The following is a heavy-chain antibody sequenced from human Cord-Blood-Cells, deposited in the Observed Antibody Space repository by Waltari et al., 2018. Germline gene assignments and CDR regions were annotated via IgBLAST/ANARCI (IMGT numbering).Heavy chain of an antibody. D-gene: IGHD3-3*01. CDR3: ARDDFWSGYYTGRYFHH. Sequence: QVQLVQSGAEVKKPGASVKVSCKASGYTFTSYDINWVRQATGQGLEWMGWMNPNSGNTGYAQKFQGRVTMTRNTSISTAYMELSSLRSEDTAVYYCARDDFWSGYYTGRYFHHWGQGTLVTVSS. CDR2: MNPNSGNT. V-gene: IGHV1-8*01. J-gene: IGHJ1*01. CDR1: GYTFTSYD.